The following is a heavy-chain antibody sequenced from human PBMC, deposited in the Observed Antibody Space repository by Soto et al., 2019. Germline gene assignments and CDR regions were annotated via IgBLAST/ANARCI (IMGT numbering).Heavy chain of an antibody. J-gene: IGHJ4*02. CDR1: GYTFTSYA. CDR3: ARGVAPYYFDY. CDR2: INAGNGNT. V-gene: IGHV1-3*05. D-gene: IGHD2-15*01. Sequence: QVQLVQSGAEEKKPGASVKVSCKASGYTFTSYAMHWVRQAPGQRLEWMGWINAGNGNTKYSQKFQGRVTITRDTSASAAYMELSSLRSEDTAVYYCARGVAPYYFDYWGQGTLVTVSS.